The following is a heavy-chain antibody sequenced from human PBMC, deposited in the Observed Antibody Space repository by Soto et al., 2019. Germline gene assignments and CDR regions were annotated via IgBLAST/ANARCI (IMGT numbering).Heavy chain of an antibody. CDR1: GGPISSRTYS. Sequence: PSETLSLTCAVSGGPISSRTYSWGWIRQPPGKGLEWIGYIYYSGSTYYNPSLKSRVAISVDTSKNQFSLKLSSVTAADTAVYYCAREGDSRHYYYGMDVWGQGTTVTVSS. J-gene: IGHJ6*02. V-gene: IGHV4-31*11. D-gene: IGHD2-21*02. CDR3: AREGDSRHYYYGMDV. CDR2: IYYSGST.